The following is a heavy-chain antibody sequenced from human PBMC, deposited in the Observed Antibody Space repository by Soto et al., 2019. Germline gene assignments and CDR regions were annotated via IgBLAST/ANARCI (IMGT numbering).Heavy chain of an antibody. CDR1: GGSVSSGGYY. V-gene: IGHV4-31*03. CDR3: ARDSGIAAAGPPIFDY. D-gene: IGHD6-13*01. J-gene: IGHJ4*02. Sequence: SETLSLTCTVSGGSVSSGGYYWSWIRQHPGKGLEWIGYIYYSGSTYYNPSLKSRVTISVDTSKNQFSLKLSSVTAADTAVYYCARDSGIAAAGPPIFDYWGQGTLVTVSS. CDR2: IYYSGST.